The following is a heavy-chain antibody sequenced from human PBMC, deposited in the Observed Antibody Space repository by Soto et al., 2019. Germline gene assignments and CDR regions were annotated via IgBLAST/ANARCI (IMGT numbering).Heavy chain of an antibody. CDR3: AKLPRYCGTTSCYAGYFDY. CDR2: ISGSGGST. J-gene: IGHJ4*02. D-gene: IGHD2-2*01. Sequence: GGSLRLSCTVSGFTFSSYAMSWVRQAPGKGLEWVSAISGSGGSTYYADSVKGRFTISRDNSKNTLNLQMNSLRAEDTAVYYCAKLPRYCGTTSCYAGYFDYWGQGTLVTVSS. CDR1: GFTFSSYA. V-gene: IGHV3-23*01.